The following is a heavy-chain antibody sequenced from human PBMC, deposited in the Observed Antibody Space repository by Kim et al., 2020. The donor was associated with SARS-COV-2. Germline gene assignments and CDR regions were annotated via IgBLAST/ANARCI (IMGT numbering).Heavy chain of an antibody. CDR2: ISSSSSTI. Sequence: GGSLRLSCAASGFTFSSYSMNWVRQAPGKGLEWVSYISSSSSTIYYADSVKGRFTISRDNAKNSLYLQMNSLRDEDTAVYYCARCLRETGYSSSNIDYWGQGTLVTVSS. J-gene: IGHJ4*02. V-gene: IGHV3-48*02. CDR1: GFTFSSYS. CDR3: ARCLRETGYSSSNIDY. D-gene: IGHD6-13*01.